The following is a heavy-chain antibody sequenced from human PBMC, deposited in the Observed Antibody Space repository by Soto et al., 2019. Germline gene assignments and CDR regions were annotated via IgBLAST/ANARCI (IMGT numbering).Heavy chain of an antibody. CDR1: GYTFTSYA. J-gene: IGHJ6*02. CDR2: INPSGGST. CDR3: ARGIRNGLLRFLEWLPPYYYYGMDV. Sequence: ASVKVSCKASGYTFTSYAMHWVRQAPGQRLEWMGIINPSGGSTSYAQKFQGRVTMTRDTSTSTVYMELSSLRSEDTAVYYCARGIRNGLLRFLEWLPPYYYYGMDVWGQGTTVTVSS. V-gene: IGHV1-46*01. D-gene: IGHD3-3*01.